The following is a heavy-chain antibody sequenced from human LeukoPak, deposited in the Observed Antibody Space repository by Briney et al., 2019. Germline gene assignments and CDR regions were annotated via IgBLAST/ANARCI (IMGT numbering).Heavy chain of an antibody. CDR3: ARHVPYYDSDFSAWGMDV. CDR2: IYDSVFT. Sequence: PSETLSLTCSVSGGSSSSYYWSWIRQPPGKGLEWIGYIYDSVFTKYNPSLKSRVTISVDTSKNQFSLRLSSVTAADTAVYYCARHVPYYDSDFSAWGMDVWGQGTTVTVSS. J-gene: IGHJ6*02. D-gene: IGHD3-16*01. CDR1: GGSSSSYY. V-gene: IGHV4-59*08.